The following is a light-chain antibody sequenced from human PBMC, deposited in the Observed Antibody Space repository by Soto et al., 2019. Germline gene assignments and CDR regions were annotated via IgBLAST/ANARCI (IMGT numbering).Light chain of an antibody. V-gene: IGKV3D-15*01. CDR3: QQYNNWPSWK. CDR2: DAS. Sequence: EIVLTQSPATVSLSPLERATLSCRASQSVSSYLAWYQQKPGQAPRLLIYDASNRATGIPARFSGSGSGTEFTLTIRSLQSEDFAVYYCQQYNNWPSWKCGQGNTVDIK. J-gene: IGKJ1*01. CDR1: QSVSSY.